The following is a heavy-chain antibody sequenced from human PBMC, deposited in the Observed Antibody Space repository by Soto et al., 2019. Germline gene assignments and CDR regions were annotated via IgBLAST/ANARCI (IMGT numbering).Heavy chain of an antibody. CDR1: GFTLSSYS. J-gene: IGHJ6*02. Sequence: EVQLVESGGGLVQPGGSLRLSCEASGFTLSSYSMNWARQAPGQGLEWVSYISRSSTTIYYADSVKGRFTISRDNAKNSLYLKMNSLRDEDTAVYYCARDNPRSPGWDVWGQGTTVTVSS. V-gene: IGHV3-48*02. CDR3: ARDNPRSPGWDV. D-gene: IGHD3-3*01. CDR2: ISRSSTTI.